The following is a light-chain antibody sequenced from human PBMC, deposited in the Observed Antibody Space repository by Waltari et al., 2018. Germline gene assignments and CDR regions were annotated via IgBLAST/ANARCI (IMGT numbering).Light chain of an antibody. CDR1: SSNIGSNT. Sequence: QSVLTQPPSASGTPGQWVTISCSGSSSNIGSNTVNWYQQLPGTAPKLLIYSHNQRPSGVPDRFAGSKSGTSASLAISGLKSEDEADYYCAAWDDSLNGPVFGGGTKLTVL. V-gene: IGLV1-44*01. CDR3: AAWDDSLNGPV. CDR2: SHN. J-gene: IGLJ2*01.